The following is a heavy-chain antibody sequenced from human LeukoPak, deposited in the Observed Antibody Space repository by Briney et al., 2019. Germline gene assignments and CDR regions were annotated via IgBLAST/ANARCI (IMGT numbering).Heavy chain of an antibody. V-gene: IGHV1-46*01. D-gene: IGHD3-10*01. Sequence: AASVKVSCKASGYTFTSYYMHWVRQAPGQGLEWMGIINPSGGSTSYAQKFQGRVTMTRDTSTSTVYMELSSLRSEDTAVYYCARERVHYYGSGSYYLGYWGQGTLVTVSS. CDR1: GYTFTSYY. CDR3: ARERVHYYGSGSYYLGY. CDR2: INPSGGST. J-gene: IGHJ4*02.